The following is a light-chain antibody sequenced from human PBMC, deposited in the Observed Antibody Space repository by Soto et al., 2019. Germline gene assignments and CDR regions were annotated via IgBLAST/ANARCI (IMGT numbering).Light chain of an antibody. Sequence: QSVLSHPASVSWSPGQSISISCTGTSSDIGGVYNYVSWYQQHPGKAPKLLIYEVTNRPSGVSDRFSGSKSGNTASLTISGLQAEDEADYYCSSYASSPPYYVFGTGTKVTVL. J-gene: IGLJ1*01. V-gene: IGLV2-14*01. CDR2: EVT. CDR3: SSYASSPPYYV. CDR1: SSDIGGVYNY.